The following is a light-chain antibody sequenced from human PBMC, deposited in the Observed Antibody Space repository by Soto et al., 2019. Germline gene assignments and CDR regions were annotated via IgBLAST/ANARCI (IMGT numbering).Light chain of an antibody. CDR1: QSVSSSY. CDR3: QQYGRSPYT. Sequence: EIVLTQSPGTLSLSPGERATLSCRASQSVSSSYLAWYQQKPGQAPRLLIYGASSRATGIPDRFSGSGSGXXFTLTISRLEPEDFAVYHCQQYGRSPYTFGQGTKLEIK. CDR2: GAS. V-gene: IGKV3-20*01. J-gene: IGKJ2*01.